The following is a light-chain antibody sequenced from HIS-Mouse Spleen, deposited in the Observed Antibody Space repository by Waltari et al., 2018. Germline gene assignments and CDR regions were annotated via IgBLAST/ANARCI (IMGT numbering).Light chain of an antibody. V-gene: IGLV3-10*01. CDR1: ALPKKY. Sequence: SYELTQPPSVSVSPGQTARITCSGDALPKKYAYWSQQKSGQAPVLVIYEDSKRPSGIPERFSGSSSGTMATLTISGAQVEDEADYYCYSTDSSGYQGFGGGTKLTVL. CDR2: EDS. CDR3: YSTDSSGYQG. J-gene: IGLJ2*01.